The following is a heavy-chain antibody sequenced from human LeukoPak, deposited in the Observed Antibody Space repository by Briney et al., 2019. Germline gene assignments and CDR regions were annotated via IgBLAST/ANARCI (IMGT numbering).Heavy chain of an antibody. J-gene: IGHJ3*02. Sequence: GGSLRLSCAASGFTLSSYYMSWVRQPPGKGLEWVSIIYGEGSTNYADSVRGRFTISIDNSKNTHNLQMNSLRHEDTAVYDYARVYNWNDTPHDAFDIWGQGTMVTVSS. CDR3: ARVYNWNDTPHDAFDI. CDR1: GFTLSSYY. D-gene: IGHD1-1*01. CDR2: IYGEGST. V-gene: IGHV3-53*03.